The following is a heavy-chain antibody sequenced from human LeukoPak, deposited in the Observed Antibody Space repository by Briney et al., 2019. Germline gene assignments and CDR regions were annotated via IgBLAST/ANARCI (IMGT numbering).Heavy chain of an antibody. D-gene: IGHD1-1*01. CDR1: GFTFSSYA. V-gene: IGHV3-23*01. Sequence: GGSLRLSCAASGFTFSSYAMSWFRQAPGKGLEWVSTIGSSGVDTYYADSVKGRFTISKDSSKTTLQMNSLRAEDTALYYCVKHSGGVYGSSDYWGQGTLVAVSS. CDR3: VKHSGGVYGSSDY. J-gene: IGHJ4*02. CDR2: IGSSGVDT.